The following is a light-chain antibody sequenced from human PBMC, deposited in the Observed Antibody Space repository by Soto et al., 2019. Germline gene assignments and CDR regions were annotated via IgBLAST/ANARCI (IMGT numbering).Light chain of an antibody. CDR3: CSSTRSGTLWV. V-gene: IGLV2-23*02. CDR2: EDS. Sequence: QSVLTQPASVSGSPGQSITISCSGASSDVGSLQFVAWYQQHPGKAPKVVIYEDSKRPSGISFRFSGSTSGNTASLTISGLQPDDESYHYSCSSTRSGTLWVFGGGLKVTVL. J-gene: IGLJ3*02. CDR1: SSDVGSLQF.